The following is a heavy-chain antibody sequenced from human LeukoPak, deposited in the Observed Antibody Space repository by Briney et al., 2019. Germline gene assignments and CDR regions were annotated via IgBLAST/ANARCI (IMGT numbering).Heavy chain of an antibody. D-gene: IGHD6-13*01. CDR2: INHSGSA. V-gene: IGHV4-34*01. CDR3: ARMDRFSSSWYSPYYFNY. CDR1: GGSFSGYY. J-gene: IGHJ4*02. Sequence: SETLSLTCAVSGGSFSGYYWTRIRQPPGKGLEWIGEINHSGSANYNPSLMSRVTISLDTSKNHFSLNLSSVTAADTAVYYCARMDRFSSSWYSPYYFNYWGQGTLVTVSS.